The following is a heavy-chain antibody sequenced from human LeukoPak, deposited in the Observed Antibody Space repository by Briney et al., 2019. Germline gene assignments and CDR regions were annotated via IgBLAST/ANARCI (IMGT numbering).Heavy chain of an antibody. V-gene: IGHV3-74*01. CDR1: GFTSSSYW. CDR3: ARGRGSYGWFDP. CDR2: ISGDGTAR. J-gene: IGHJ5*02. D-gene: IGHD3-10*01. Sequence: GGSLRLSCAASGFTSSSYWMHWVRQVPGKGLVWVSRISGDGTARNYADSVKGRFTISRDDAKNTVDLQMNSLRGEDTAVYYCARGRGSYGWFDPWGQGTLVTVSS.